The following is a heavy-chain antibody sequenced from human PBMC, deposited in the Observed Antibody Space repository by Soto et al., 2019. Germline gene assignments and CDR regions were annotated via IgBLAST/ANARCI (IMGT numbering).Heavy chain of an antibody. D-gene: IGHD3-10*01. CDR3: ARDRPTYGSGSYYFDY. J-gene: IGHJ4*02. Sequence: QVQLQESGPGLVKPSQTLSLTCTVSGGSISSGGYYWSWIRQHPGKGLEWIGYIYYSGSTYYNPYLKSRVTISVDTSKNQFSLKLSSVTAADTAVYYCARDRPTYGSGSYYFDYWGQGTLVTVSS. CDR2: IYYSGST. V-gene: IGHV4-31*03. CDR1: GGSISSGGYY.